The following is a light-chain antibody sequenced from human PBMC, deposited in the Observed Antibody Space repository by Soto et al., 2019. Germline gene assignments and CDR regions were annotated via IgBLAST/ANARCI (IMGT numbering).Light chain of an antibody. Sequence: IVLTQSPGTLSLSPGERATLSCRASQSVDSNYLAWYQQKPGQAPRLLIYGASRRAIGIPDRFSGGGSGTDFTLTISRLEPEDFAVYYCQQYSSGMFGQGTKVEIK. CDR1: QSVDSNY. CDR3: QQYSSGM. V-gene: IGKV3-20*01. J-gene: IGKJ1*01. CDR2: GAS.